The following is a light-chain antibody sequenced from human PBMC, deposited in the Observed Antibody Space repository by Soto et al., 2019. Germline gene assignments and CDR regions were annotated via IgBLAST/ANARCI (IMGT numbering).Light chain of an antibody. Sequence: EIVLTQSPGTLSLSPGERATLSCRASQSVSSSYLAWYQQKPGQAPKVLIYRASSRATGIPDRFSGSGSGTDFTLTISGLEPEDFAVFYCQHYDSLPITFGQGTRLEI. V-gene: IGKV3-20*01. CDR1: QSVSSSY. J-gene: IGKJ5*01. CDR2: RAS. CDR3: QHYDSLPIT.